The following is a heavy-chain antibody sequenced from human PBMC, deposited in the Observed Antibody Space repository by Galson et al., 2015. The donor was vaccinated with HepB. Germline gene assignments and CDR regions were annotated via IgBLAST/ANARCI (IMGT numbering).Heavy chain of an antibody. J-gene: IGHJ4*02. V-gene: IGHV4-34*01. CDR3: ARVSMEHSSHYFDS. Sequence: SETLSLTCAVYGGSFSGYYWNWIRQSPGMGLEWIGEINDSGGTNINPSLKSRVTMSVDTSKNQFSLKVTSVTAADTAVYYCARVSMEHSSHYFDSWGRGNMVTVSS. D-gene: IGHD1/OR15-1a*01. CDR1: GGSFSGYY. CDR2: INDSGGT.